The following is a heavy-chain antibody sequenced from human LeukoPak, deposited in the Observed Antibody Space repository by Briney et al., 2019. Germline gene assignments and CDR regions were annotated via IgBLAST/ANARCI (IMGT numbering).Heavy chain of an antibody. Sequence: GGSLRLSCAASGFTFSNYWMSWVRQAPGKGLEWVANIKQDGSEKCYVDSVKGRFTISRDNAKNSLYLQMNSLRAEDTAVYYCARVWSRMVGATTSSHYWGQGTLVTVSS. J-gene: IGHJ4*02. CDR2: IKQDGSEK. V-gene: IGHV3-7*03. CDR1: GFTFSNYW. D-gene: IGHD1-26*01. CDR3: ARVWSRMVGATTSSHY.